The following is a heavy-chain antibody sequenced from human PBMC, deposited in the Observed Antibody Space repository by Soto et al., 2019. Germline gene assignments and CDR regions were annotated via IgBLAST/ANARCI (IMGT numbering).Heavy chain of an antibody. CDR3: ARDPAPSGWYDY. Sequence: SGGSLRLSCAASGFTFSNYWMHWVRQVPGKGLVWVSRINSDGSSTTYADSVKGRFTISRDNAKSTLYLQMNSLRAEDTAVYYCARDPAPSGWYDYWGQGTLVTVSS. D-gene: IGHD6-19*01. CDR1: GFTFSNYW. J-gene: IGHJ4*02. V-gene: IGHV3-74*01. CDR2: INSDGSST.